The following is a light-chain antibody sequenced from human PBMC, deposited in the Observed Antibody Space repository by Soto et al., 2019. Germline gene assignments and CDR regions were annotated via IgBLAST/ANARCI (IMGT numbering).Light chain of an antibody. V-gene: IGLV2-14*01. J-gene: IGLJ1*01. CDR2: EVS. CDR3: SSFTSSITYV. CDR1: SSDVGAYNS. Sequence: QSVLTQPASVSGSPGQSITISCTGTSSDVGAYNSVSWYQHHPGKAPKLIIYEVSNRPSGLSNRFSGSKSGNTASLTISGLQTEDEADYYCSSFTSSITYVFGTGTKVTVL.